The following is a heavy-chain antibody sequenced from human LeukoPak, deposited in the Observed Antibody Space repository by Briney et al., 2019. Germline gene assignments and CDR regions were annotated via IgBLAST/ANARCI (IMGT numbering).Heavy chain of an antibody. D-gene: IGHD4-23*01. Sequence: PGGSLRLSCAASGFTFSSYAMSWVRQAPGKGLEWVSYISSSSYTNYADSVKGRFTISRDNAKNSLYLQMNSLRAEDTAVYYCARAAAVTYFDYWGQGTLVTVSS. V-gene: IGHV3-11*05. CDR1: GFTFSSYA. CDR2: ISSSSYT. J-gene: IGHJ4*02. CDR3: ARAAAVTYFDY.